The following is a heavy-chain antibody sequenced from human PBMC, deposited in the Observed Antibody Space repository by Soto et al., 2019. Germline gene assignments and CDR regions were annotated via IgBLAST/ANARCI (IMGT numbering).Heavy chain of an antibody. CDR2: IYYSGST. Sequence: SETLSLTCTVSGGSISSSSYYWGWIRQPPGKGLEWIGSIYYSGSTYYNPSLKSRVTISVDTSKNQFSLKLSSVTAADTAVYYCVRRVVVPAAMNEGSYYYYYYMDVWGKGTTVTVSS. J-gene: IGHJ6*03. V-gene: IGHV4-39*01. CDR3: VRRVVVPAAMNEGSYYYYYYMDV. CDR1: GGSISSSSYY. D-gene: IGHD2-2*01.